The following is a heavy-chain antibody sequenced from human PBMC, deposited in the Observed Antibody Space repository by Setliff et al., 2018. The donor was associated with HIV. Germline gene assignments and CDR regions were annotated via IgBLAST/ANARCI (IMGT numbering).Heavy chain of an antibody. CDR2: IYYSRST. V-gene: IGHV4-61*01. CDR1: GDSVSSRSYY. Sequence: PSETLSLTCTVSGDSVSSRSYYWSWIRQPPGKGLEWIGNIYYSRSTYYNPSLKSRVTISVDTSKNQFSLKLSSVTAADTAVYYCARAPSIAARPLDYYYMDVWGKGTTVTVSS. D-gene: IGHD6-6*01. CDR3: ARAPSIAARPLDYYYMDV. J-gene: IGHJ6*03.